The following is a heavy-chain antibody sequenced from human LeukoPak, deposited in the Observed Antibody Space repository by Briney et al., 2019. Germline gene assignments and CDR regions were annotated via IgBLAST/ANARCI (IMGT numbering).Heavy chain of an antibody. J-gene: IGHJ4*02. V-gene: IGHV1-2*02. CDR2: INPNSGGT. D-gene: IGHD5-24*01. Sequence: GASVKVSCKASGYTFTGYYMHWVRQAPGQGLEWMGWINPNSGGTNYAQKFQGRVTMTRDTSISTAYMELSRLRSDDTAVYYCARDYCGMATIHGGYWGQGTLVTVSS. CDR1: GYTFTGYY. CDR3: ARDYCGMATIHGGY.